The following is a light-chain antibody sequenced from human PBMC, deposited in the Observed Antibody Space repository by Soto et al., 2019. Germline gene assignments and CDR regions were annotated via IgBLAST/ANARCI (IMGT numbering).Light chain of an antibody. CDR1: QSVSSTF. V-gene: IGKV3-20*01. CDR3: QQYGRPPF. CDR2: GAS. J-gene: IGKJ5*01. Sequence: EIVLTQSPGTLSLSPGERATLSCRASQSVSSTFLAWYQQKPGQAPRLLIFGASNRAPDIPDRFTGSGSGTDFTLTINRLEPGDFAMYYCQQYGRPPFFGQGTRLEIK.